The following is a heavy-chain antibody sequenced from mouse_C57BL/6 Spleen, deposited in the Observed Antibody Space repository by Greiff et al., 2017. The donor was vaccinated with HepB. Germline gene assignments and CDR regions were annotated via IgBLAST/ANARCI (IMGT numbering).Heavy chain of an antibody. Sequence: EVQLQQSGPELVKPGASVKISCKASGYTFTDYYMNWVKQSHGKSLEWIGDINPNNGGTSYNQKFKGKATLTVDKSSSTAYMEPRSLTSEDSAVYYCARRDLYDYDARYAMDYWGQGTSVTVSS. CDR3: ARRDLYDYDARYAMDY. CDR1: GYTFTDYY. J-gene: IGHJ4*01. V-gene: IGHV1-26*01. D-gene: IGHD2-4*01. CDR2: INPNNGGT.